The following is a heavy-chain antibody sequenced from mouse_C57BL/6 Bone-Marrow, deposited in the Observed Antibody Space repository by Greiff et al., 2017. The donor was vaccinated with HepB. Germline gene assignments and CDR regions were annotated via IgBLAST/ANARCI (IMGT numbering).Heavy chain of an antibody. J-gene: IGHJ4*01. CDR2: IRNKANGYTT. D-gene: IGHD4-1*01. CDR1: GFTFTDYY. Sequence: EVMLVESGGGLVQPGGSLSLSCAASGFTFTDYYMSWVRQPPGKALEWLGFIRNKANGYTTEYSASVKGRFTISRDNSQSILYLQMNALRAEDSATYYCASANWDYAMGYWGQGTSVTVSS. V-gene: IGHV7-3*01. CDR3: ASANWDYAMGY.